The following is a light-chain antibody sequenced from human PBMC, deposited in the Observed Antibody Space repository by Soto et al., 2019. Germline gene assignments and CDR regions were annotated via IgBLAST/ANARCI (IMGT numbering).Light chain of an antibody. J-gene: IGKJ3*01. CDR3: QQANSFPHT. Sequence: DLQMTQSPSYVSASVGDRVTITCRASTVISSWLAWYQQKPGKAPKLLIYAASSLQSGVPSRFSGSGSGTDFTLTISSLQPEDFATYYCQQANSFPHTFGPGTKVDIK. CDR2: AAS. CDR1: TVISSW. V-gene: IGKV1D-12*01.